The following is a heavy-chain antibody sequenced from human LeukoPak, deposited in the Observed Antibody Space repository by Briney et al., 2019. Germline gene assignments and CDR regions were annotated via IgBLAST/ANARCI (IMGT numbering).Heavy chain of an antibody. Sequence: GGSLRLSCAASGFTLSSYSMNWVRQAPGKGLEWVSSISSSSSYIYYADSVKGRFTISRDNAKNSLYLQMNSLRAEDTAVYYCARGGSGWYSDYWGQGTLVTVSS. D-gene: IGHD6-19*01. CDR1: GFTLSSYS. CDR2: ISSSSSYI. CDR3: ARGGSGWYSDY. V-gene: IGHV3-21*01. J-gene: IGHJ4*02.